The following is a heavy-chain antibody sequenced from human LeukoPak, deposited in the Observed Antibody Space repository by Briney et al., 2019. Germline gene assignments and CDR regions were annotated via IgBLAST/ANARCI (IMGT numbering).Heavy chain of an antibody. CDR1: GGSIGSGYY. Sequence: PSETLSLTCTVSGGSIGSGYYWAWIRQPPGKGLEWIGSIHYGGTTHYNPSLQSRVTISADTSKNQIALDLRSVTAADTAVYYCTRDIGDFVSDFWGQGTLVTVSS. CDR3: TRDIGDFVSDF. CDR2: IHYGGTT. J-gene: IGHJ4*02. D-gene: IGHD2-21*02. V-gene: IGHV4-39*02.